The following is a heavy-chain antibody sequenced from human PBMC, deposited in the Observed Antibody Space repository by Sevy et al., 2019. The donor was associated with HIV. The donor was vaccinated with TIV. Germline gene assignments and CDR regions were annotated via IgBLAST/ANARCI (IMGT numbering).Heavy chain of an antibody. CDR2: ISAYNGNT. Sequence: ASVKVSCKASGYTFTSYGISWVRQAPGQGLEWMGWISAYNGNTNYAQKLQGRVTMTTDTSTSTAYMERRSLRSDDTAVYYCARAPGYDFWSGGSFDYWGQGTLVTVSS. CDR1: GYTFTSYG. CDR3: ARAPGYDFWSGGSFDY. D-gene: IGHD3-3*01. J-gene: IGHJ4*02. V-gene: IGHV1-18*01.